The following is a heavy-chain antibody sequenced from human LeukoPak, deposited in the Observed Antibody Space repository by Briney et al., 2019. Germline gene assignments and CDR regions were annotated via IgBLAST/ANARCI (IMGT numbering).Heavy chain of an antibody. V-gene: IGHV1-69*13. Sequence: SVKVSCKASGGTFSSYAISWVRQAPGQGLEWMGGIIPIFGTANYAQKFQGRVTITADESTSTAYMELSSLRSEDTAVYYCARGGYYYGSGSYYWRRMGSYFDYWGQGTLVTVSS. CDR2: IIPIFGTA. D-gene: IGHD3-10*01. CDR3: ARGGYYYGSGSYYWRRMGSYFDY. J-gene: IGHJ4*02. CDR1: GGTFSSYA.